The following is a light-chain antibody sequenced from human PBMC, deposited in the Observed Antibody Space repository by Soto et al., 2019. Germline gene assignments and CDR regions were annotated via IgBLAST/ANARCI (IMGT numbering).Light chain of an antibody. V-gene: IGLV2-14*01. CDR1: SSDVGRYNY. J-gene: IGLJ1*01. CDR3: SSYTTSSTPRYV. Sequence: QSALTQPASVSGSPGQSITISCTGTSSDVGRYNYVSWYQQHPGKAPKLVIYDVSNRPSGVTNRFSGSKSGNTASLTISGLQAEDEADYYCSSYTTSSTPRYVFGTGTKLTVL. CDR2: DVS.